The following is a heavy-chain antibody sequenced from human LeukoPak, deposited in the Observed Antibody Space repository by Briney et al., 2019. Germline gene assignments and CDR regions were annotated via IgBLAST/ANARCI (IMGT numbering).Heavy chain of an antibody. CDR2: IYTSGST. J-gene: IGHJ4*02. D-gene: IGHD3-9*01. CDR3: ARGGYYDILTSLDY. V-gene: IGHV4-4*07. Sequence: SETLSLTCTVSGGSISSYYWSWIRQPAGKGLEWIGRIYTSGSTNYNPSLKSRVTMSVDTSKNQFSLKLSSVTAADTAVYYCARGGYYDILTSLDYWGQGTLVTVSS. CDR1: GGSISSYY.